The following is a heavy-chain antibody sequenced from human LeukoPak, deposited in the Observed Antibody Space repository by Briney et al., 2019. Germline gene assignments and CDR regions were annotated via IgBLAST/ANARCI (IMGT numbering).Heavy chain of an antibody. J-gene: IGHJ3*02. CDR3: ARYIVSYPHDAFDI. CDR1: GGSISSYY. CDR2: IYYSGST. V-gene: IGHV4-59*01. D-gene: IGHD1-26*01. Sequence: SETLSLTCTVSGGSISSYYWSWIRQPPGKGLEWIGYIYYSGSTSYNPSLKSRVTISVDTSKKRFSLKLSSVTAADTAFYYCARYIVSYPHDAFDIWGQGTMVTVSS.